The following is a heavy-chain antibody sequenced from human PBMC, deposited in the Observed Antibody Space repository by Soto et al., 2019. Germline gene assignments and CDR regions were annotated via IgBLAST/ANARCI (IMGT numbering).Heavy chain of an antibody. CDR2: IYYSGST. Sequence: QVQLQESGPGLVKPSQTLSLTCTVSGGSISSGGYYWSWIRQHPGKGLEWIGYIYYSGSTYYNTSLKSRGTISVDTSKNQFSLKLSSVTAADTAVYYCARVRHGDRRVDYWGQGTLVTVSS. CDR3: ARVRHGDRRVDY. CDR1: GGSISSGGYY. D-gene: IGHD2-21*02. J-gene: IGHJ4*02. V-gene: IGHV4-31*03.